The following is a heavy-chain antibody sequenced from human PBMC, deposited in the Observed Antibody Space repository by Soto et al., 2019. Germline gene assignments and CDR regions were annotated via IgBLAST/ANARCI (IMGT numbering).Heavy chain of an antibody. CDR2: IYYSGST. V-gene: IGHV4-39*01. Sequence: SETLSLTCTVSGGSISSSSYYWGWIRQPPGKGLEWIGSIYYSGSTYYNPSLKSRVTISVDTSKNQFSLKLSSVTAADTAVYYCARHTSYYVDGWGKGTTVTVAS. CDR3: ARHTSYYVDG. CDR1: GGSISSSSYY. J-gene: IGHJ6*03. D-gene: IGHD1-1*01.